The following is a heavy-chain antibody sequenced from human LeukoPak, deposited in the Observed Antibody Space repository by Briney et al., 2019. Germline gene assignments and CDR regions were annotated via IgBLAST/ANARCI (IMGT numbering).Heavy chain of an antibody. D-gene: IGHD1-26*01. Sequence: ASVKVSCKSSGYTFTGYYMHWVRQAPGQGLEWMGWINPNSGGTNYAQKFQGRVTMTRDTSISTAYMELSRLRSDDTAVYYCARDRWGSGSYYYNWFDPWGQGTLVTVSS. V-gene: IGHV1-2*02. CDR3: ARDRWGSGSYYYNWFDP. CDR2: INPNSGGT. CDR1: GYTFTGYY. J-gene: IGHJ5*02.